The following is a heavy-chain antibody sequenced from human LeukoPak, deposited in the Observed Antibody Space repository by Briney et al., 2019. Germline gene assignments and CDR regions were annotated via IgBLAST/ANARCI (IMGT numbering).Heavy chain of an antibody. D-gene: IGHD3-3*01. CDR2: ISAYNGNT. Sequence: ASVKVSCKASGYTFTSYGISWVRQAPGQGLEWMGWISAYNGNTNYAQKLQGRVTMTTDTSTSTAYMELRSLRSDATAVYYCARAYYDFWSGYYSAPYYFDYWGQGTLVTVSS. V-gene: IGHV1-18*01. J-gene: IGHJ4*02. CDR3: ARAYYDFWSGYYSAPYYFDY. CDR1: GYTFTSYG.